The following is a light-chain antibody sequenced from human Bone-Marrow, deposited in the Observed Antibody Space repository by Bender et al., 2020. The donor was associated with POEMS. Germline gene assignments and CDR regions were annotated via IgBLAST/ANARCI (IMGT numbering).Light chain of an antibody. CDR3: AAYRSTSTRV. V-gene: IGLV1-47*01. Sequence: QSVLTQPPSASGTPGQRVTISCSGSSSNIASNSVYWYQQLPGTAPTLLIYKNNQRPSGVPDRFSGSKSGSSASLAISGLRSEDEADYYCAAYRSTSTRVFGTGTKVTVL. J-gene: IGLJ1*01. CDR2: KNN. CDR1: SSNIASNS.